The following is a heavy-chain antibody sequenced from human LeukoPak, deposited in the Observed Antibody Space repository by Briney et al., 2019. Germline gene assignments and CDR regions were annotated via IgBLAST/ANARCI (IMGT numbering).Heavy chain of an antibody. Sequence: GRSLRLSCAASGFTLSSYGMYWVRQAPGKGLEWVATISYDGSNKYYADSVKGRFTISRDNAKNSLYLQMNSLRAEDTAVYYCARADDSSSGYFDYWGQGTLVTVSS. J-gene: IGHJ4*02. D-gene: IGHD6-6*01. V-gene: IGHV3-30*03. CDR1: GFTLSSYG. CDR3: ARADDSSSGYFDY. CDR2: ISYDGSNK.